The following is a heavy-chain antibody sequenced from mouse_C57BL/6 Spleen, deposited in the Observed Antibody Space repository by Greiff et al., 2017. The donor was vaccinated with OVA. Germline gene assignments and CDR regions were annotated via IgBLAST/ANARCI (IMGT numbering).Heavy chain of an antibody. D-gene: IGHD1-1*01. CDR2: FYPGSGSI. Sequence: QVQLQQSGAELVKPGASVKLSCKASGYTFTEYTIHWVKQRSGQGLEWIGWFYPGSGSIKYNEKFKDKATLTADKSSSTVYMELSRLTSEDSAVFFCAGHEETTVVEGARFDYWGQGTTLTVSS. J-gene: IGHJ2*01. CDR3: AGHEETTVVEGARFDY. V-gene: IGHV1-62-2*01. CDR1: GYTFTEYT.